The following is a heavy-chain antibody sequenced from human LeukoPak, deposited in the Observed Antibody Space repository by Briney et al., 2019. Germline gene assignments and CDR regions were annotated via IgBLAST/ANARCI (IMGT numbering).Heavy chain of an antibody. CDR2: IIPIFGTA. J-gene: IGHJ3*02. V-gene: IGHV1-69*13. CDR3: ARGGTYSSSWYDAFDI. Sequence: SVKVSCKASGGTFSSYAISWVRQAPGQGLEWMGGIIPIFGTANYAQKFQGRVTITADESTSTAYMELSSLRSEDTAVYYCARGGTYSSSWYDAFDIWGQGTMVTVSS. D-gene: IGHD6-13*01. CDR1: GGTFSSYA.